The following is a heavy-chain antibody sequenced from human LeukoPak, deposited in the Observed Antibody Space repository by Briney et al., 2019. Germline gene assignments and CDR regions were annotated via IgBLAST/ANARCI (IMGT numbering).Heavy chain of an antibody. CDR2: NNHSGST. V-gene: IGHV4-4*02. J-gene: IGHJ4*02. CDR1: GGSISISNW. D-gene: IGHD3-16*01. Sequence: SGTLSLTSAVSGGSISISNWWSWVRQPLGKGLEWIGINNHSGSTNYNPSLKSPVTISVDTSKNQFSLKQSSETAADTAVYYCARLWGDLPRPFDYWGQGTLVSVSS. CDR3: ARLWGDLPRPFDY.